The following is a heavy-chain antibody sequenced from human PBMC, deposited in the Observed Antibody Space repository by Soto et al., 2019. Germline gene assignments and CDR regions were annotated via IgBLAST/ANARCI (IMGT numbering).Heavy chain of an antibody. Sequence: SVKVSCKASGGTFGSYAISWGRQAPGQGLEWMGGIIPIFGTANYAQKFQGRVTITADESTSTAYMELSSLRSEDTAVYYCARYRDPTPSNYYDSSADNYYGMDVWGQGTTVTVSS. CDR2: IIPIFGTA. J-gene: IGHJ6*02. D-gene: IGHD3-22*01. CDR1: GGTFGSYA. V-gene: IGHV1-69*13. CDR3: ARYRDPTPSNYYDSSADNYYGMDV.